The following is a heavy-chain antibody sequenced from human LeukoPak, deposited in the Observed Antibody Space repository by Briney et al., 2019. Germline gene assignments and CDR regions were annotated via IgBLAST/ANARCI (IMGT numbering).Heavy chain of an antibody. CDR1: GGSVSSGSYY. V-gene: IGHV3-23*01. CDR3: ASPRFRGLTAPPDY. CDR2: ISDSGGST. Sequence: ETLSLTCTVSGGSVSSGSYYWSWVRQAPGKGLEWVSTISDSGGSTYYADSVKGRFTISRDNSQNTLYLQINSLRAEDTAVYYCASPRFRGLTAPPDYWGQGTLVTVSS. D-gene: IGHD3-10*01. J-gene: IGHJ4*02.